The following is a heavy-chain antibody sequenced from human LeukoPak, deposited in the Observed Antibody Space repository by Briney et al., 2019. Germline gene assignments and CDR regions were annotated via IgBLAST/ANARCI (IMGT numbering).Heavy chain of an antibody. D-gene: IGHD6-13*01. V-gene: IGHV3-23*01. CDR1: GFTFSSYW. CDR3: AKPIAAAGYYFDY. CDR2: ISGSGGST. J-gene: IGHJ4*02. Sequence: GGSLRLSCAASGFTFSSYWMSWVRQAPGKGLEWVSVISGSGGSTYYADSVKGRFTISRDNSKNTLYLQMNSLRAEDTAVYYCAKPIAAAGYYFDYWGQGTLVTVSS.